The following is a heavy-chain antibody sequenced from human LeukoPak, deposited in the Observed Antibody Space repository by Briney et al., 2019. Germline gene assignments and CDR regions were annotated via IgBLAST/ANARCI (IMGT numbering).Heavy chain of an antibody. J-gene: IGHJ4*02. CDR3: AKRMTTEAKNYFDD. V-gene: IGHV3-30*02. CDR1: GFTFSNYG. Sequence: GGSLRLSCASSGFTFSNYGMHWVRQAPGKGLDWVAFIRSDGNNEYYADSVKGRFTISRDNSKNTLNLQMNSLRAEDTAVYSCAKRMTTEAKNYFDDWGQGTLVTVSS. D-gene: IGHD4-17*01. CDR2: IRSDGNNE.